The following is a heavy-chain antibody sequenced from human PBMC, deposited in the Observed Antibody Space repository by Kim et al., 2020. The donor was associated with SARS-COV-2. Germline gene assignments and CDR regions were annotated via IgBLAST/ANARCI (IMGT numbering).Heavy chain of an antibody. Sequence: ANYAQKFQGRVTITADESTSTAYMELSSLRSEDTAVYYCAKSSGYRPFDYWGQGTLVTVSS. D-gene: IGHD3-22*01. CDR3: AKSSGYRPFDY. V-gene: IGHV1-69*01. J-gene: IGHJ4*02. CDR2: A.